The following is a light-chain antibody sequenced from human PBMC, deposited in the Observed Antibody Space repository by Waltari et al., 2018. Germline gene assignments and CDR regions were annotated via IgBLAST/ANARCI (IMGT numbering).Light chain of an antibody. CDR1: QSISSW. CDR3: QQYSSYNS. V-gene: IGKV1-5*03. J-gene: IGKJ2*03. Sequence: DIQMTQSPSTLSASVGDRVTITCRASQSISSWLAWYQQKPGKAPNLLSSRASSLESGVPSRFSGSGSWTEFSLTISSLQPDDFATYYCQQYSSYNSFGQGTKLEI. CDR2: RAS.